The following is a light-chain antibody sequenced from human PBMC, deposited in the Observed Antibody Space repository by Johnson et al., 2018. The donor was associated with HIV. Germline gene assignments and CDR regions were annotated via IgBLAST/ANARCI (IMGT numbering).Light chain of an antibody. Sequence: QSVLTQPPSVSAPPGQKVTISCSGSSSNIGNNLASWYQQLPGTAPKLLIYESTNRPSGIPDRFSGSKSGTSATLGITGLQTGDEADYYCGTWDSSLSAYVFGTGTKATVL. J-gene: IGLJ1*01. CDR2: EST. V-gene: IGLV1-51*02. CDR1: SSNIGNNL. CDR3: GTWDSSLSAYV.